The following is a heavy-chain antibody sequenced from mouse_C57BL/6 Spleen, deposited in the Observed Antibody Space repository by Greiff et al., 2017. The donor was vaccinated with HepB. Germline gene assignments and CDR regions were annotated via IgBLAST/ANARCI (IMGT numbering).Heavy chain of an antibody. Sequence: EVQLVESGGGLVKPGASLKLSCAASGFTFSSYTMSWVRQTPEKGLEWVATISGGGGNTYYTDSVKGRFTVSRDNAKNTLYLQMSSLRSEDTALYYCARGRERAMDYWGQGTSVTVSS. J-gene: IGHJ4*01. CDR3: ARGRERAMDY. CDR2: ISGGGGNT. CDR1: GFTFSSYT. V-gene: IGHV5-9*01.